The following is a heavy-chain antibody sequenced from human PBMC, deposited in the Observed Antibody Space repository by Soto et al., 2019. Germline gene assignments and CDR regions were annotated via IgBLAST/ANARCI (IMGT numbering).Heavy chain of an antibody. Sequence: SETLSLTCTVSGGSISSGDYYWSWIRQPPGKGLEWIGYIYYSGSTYYNPSLKSRVTISVDTSKNQFSLKLGSVTAADTAVYYCARNPRGSYRPWAFDYWGQGTLVTVSS. CDR3: ARNPRGSYRPWAFDY. V-gene: IGHV4-30-4*01. CDR2: IYYSGST. CDR1: GGSISSGDYY. D-gene: IGHD3-16*02. J-gene: IGHJ4*02.